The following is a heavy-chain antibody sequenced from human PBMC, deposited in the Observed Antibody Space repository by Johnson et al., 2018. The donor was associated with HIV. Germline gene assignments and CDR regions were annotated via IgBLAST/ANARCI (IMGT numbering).Heavy chain of an antibody. CDR1: GFPFRDSA. Sequence: QVQLVESGGGVVQPGRSQRLSCAASGFPFRDSAMHWVRQAPGKGMEWVAVILFDGVYKHYAESVKGRFTISRDNSKNTLYLQMNSLRAEDTALYYCAKSGLFVLVVYSPDVFDIWCQGTMVTVSS. V-gene: IGHV3-30-3*02. J-gene: IGHJ3*02. D-gene: IGHD2-8*02. CDR2: ILFDGVYK. CDR3: AKSGLFVLVVYSPDVFDI.